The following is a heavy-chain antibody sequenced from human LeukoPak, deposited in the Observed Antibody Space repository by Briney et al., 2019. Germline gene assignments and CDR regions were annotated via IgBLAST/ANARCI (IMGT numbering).Heavy chain of an antibody. Sequence: SQTLSLTCTVSGGSISSGGYYWSWIRQPPGKSLEWIGYIYHSGSTYYNPSLKSRVTISVDKSKNQFSLKLSSVTAADTAVYYCARGEGYSSSWYTPHFDYWGQGTLVTVSS. CDR2: IYHSGST. D-gene: IGHD6-13*01. CDR3: ARGEGYSSSWYTPHFDY. J-gene: IGHJ4*02. V-gene: IGHV4-30-2*01. CDR1: GGSISSGGYY.